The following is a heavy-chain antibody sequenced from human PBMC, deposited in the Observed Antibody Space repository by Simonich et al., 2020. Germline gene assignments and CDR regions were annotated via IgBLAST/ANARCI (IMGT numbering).Heavy chain of an antibody. CDR3: ARATRIAAAGYFDY. CDR1: GYSISSGYY. Sequence: QVQLQESGPGLVKPSETLSLTCAVSGYSISSGYYWGWIRQPPGKGLEWIGSIYHSGSTYYNPSLKGRVTISVDTSKNQFSLKLSSVTAADTAVYYCARATRIAAAGYFDYWGQGTLVTVSS. CDR2: IYHSGST. D-gene: IGHD6-13*01. V-gene: IGHV4-38-2*01. J-gene: IGHJ4*02.